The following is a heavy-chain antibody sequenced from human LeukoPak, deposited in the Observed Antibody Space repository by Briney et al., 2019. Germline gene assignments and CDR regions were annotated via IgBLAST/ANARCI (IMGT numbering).Heavy chain of an antibody. D-gene: IGHD4-17*01. J-gene: IGHJ4*02. CDR3: AKPMTTVTTAFY. CDR2: ISSSRNYI. CDR1: GFSFSKYS. Sequence: GGSLRLSCVASGFSFSKYSMNWVRQAPGKGLEWVSSISSSRNYIYYADSVKGRFTISRDNAKNSLYLQMNSLRAEDTAVYYCAKPMTTVTTAFYWGQGTLVTVSS. V-gene: IGHV3-21*01.